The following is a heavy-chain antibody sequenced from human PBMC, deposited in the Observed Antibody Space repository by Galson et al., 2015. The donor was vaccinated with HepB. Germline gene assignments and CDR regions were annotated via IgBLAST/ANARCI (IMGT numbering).Heavy chain of an antibody. J-gene: IGHJ4*02. Sequence: SLRLSCAASGFTFSSYGMHWVRQAPGKGLEWVAFIRYDGSNKYYADSVKGRFTISRDNSKNTLYLQMNSLRAEDTAVYYCAKDAGRRAAAGPGVFDYWGQGTLVTVSS. CDR1: GFTFSSYG. V-gene: IGHV3-30*02. D-gene: IGHD6-13*01. CDR2: IRYDGSNK. CDR3: AKDAGRRAAAGPGVFDY.